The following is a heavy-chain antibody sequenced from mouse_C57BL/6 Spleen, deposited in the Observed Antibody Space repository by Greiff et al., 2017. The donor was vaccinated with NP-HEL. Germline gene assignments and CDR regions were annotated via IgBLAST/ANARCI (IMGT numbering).Heavy chain of an antibody. CDR3: ARQIVRSPYAMDY. J-gene: IGHJ4*01. CDR1: GYAFSSSW. Sequence: QVQLQQSGPELVKPGASVKISCKASGYAFSSSWMNWVKQRPGKGLEWIGRIYPGDGDTNYNGKFKGKATLTADKSSSTAYMQLSSLTSEDSAVYCCARQIVRSPYAMDYWGQGTSVTVSS. V-gene: IGHV1-82*01. CDR2: IYPGDGDT. D-gene: IGHD2-5*01.